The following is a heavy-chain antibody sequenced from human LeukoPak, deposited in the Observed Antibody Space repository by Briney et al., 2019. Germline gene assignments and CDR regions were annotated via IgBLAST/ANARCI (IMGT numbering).Heavy chain of an antibody. D-gene: IGHD1-1*01. CDR1: GYTFTSYG. Sequence: ASVKVSCKASGYTFTSYGISWVRQAPGQGLEWMGWSSTCNSDTKYAQKLQGRVTMTTDTSTNTAYMDLRDLRSDDTAVYYCARESNWAYYFDNWGQGTLV. CDR3: ARESNWAYYFDN. CDR2: SSTCNSDT. V-gene: IGHV1-18*01. J-gene: IGHJ4*02.